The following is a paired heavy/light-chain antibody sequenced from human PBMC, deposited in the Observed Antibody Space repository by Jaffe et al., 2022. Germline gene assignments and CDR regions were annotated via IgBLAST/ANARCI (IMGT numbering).Heavy chain of an antibody. CDR1: GFSLTTTAVGVG. J-gene: IGHJ2*01. Sequence: QITLKESGPALVKPTQTLTLTCSFSGFSLTTTAVGVGVGWIRQTPGKAPEWLALIYWNNDNRYNPSLRSRLSITKDTSKNEVVLTMTNVDPDDTATYHCAHYGDYRFGWYFDLWGPGTLITVSS. V-gene: IGHV2-5*01. D-gene: IGHD4-17*01. CDR3: AHYGDYRFGWYFDL. CDR2: IYWNNDN.
Light chain of an antibody. Sequence: QSVLTQPPSASGTPGQRVTISCSGSSTNIGSNSVNWYQQVPGTAPKLLIYKNNQRPSGVPDRFSGSKSGTSASLVISGLRFEDEADYYCAAWDDRPSDVWVFGGGTELTVL. V-gene: IGLV1-47*01. CDR1: STNIGSNS. CDR2: KNN. CDR3: AAWDDRPSDVWV. J-gene: IGLJ3*02.